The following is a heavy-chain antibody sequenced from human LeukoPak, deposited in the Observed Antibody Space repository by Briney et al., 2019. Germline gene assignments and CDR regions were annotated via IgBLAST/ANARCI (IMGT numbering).Heavy chain of an antibody. D-gene: IGHD6-19*01. CDR3: ARTVPGTKVFDY. Sequence: SETLSLTCAVYGGSFSGYYWSWIRQPPGKGLEWIGYIYYSGGTNYNSSLKSRVTISVDTSKNQFSLKLSSVTAADTAVYYCARTVPGTKVFDYWGQGTLVTVSS. CDR1: GGSFSGYY. V-gene: IGHV4-59*01. CDR2: IYYSGGT. J-gene: IGHJ4*02.